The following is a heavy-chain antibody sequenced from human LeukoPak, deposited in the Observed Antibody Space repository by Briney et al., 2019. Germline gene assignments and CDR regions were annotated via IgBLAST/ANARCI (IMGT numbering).Heavy chain of an antibody. CDR2: ITSSGSTT. Sequence: PGGSLRLSCAASGFTFSSYAMHWVRQAPGKGLEWVSYITSSGSTTYYADSVKGRFTISRDNAKNSLYLQMNSLRAEDTAVYYCTKVFYGGNSRDGFDIWGQGTMVTVSS. CDR3: TKVFYGGNSRDGFDI. D-gene: IGHD4-23*01. J-gene: IGHJ3*02. V-gene: IGHV3-48*03. CDR1: GFTFSSYA.